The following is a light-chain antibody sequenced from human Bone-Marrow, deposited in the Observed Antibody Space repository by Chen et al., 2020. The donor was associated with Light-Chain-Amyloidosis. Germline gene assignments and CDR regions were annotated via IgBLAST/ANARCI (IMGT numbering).Light chain of an antibody. V-gene: IGKV3-20*01. CDR3: QQYGTSPLT. CDR2: GSS. CDR1: QTISSNY. J-gene: IGKJ4*01. Sequence: IVLTQSPGTLSLSPGEGANLSCRASQTISSNYLTWYQQKFGQAPRLLIYGSSSWATGIPDRFTGSGSGTDFTLTINRLEPEDFAMYYCQQYGTSPLTFGGGTKVEIK.